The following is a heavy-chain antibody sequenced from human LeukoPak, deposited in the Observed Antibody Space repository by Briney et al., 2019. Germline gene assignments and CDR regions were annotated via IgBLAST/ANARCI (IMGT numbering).Heavy chain of an antibody. V-gene: IGHV3-23*01. CDR2: ISGSGGET. CDR3: AMVPHYGGNSPYFEL. D-gene: IGHD4-23*01. Sequence: PGGSLRLSCAASGFTFANYAMSWVRQAPGKGLEWVSSISGSGGETHSTDSVRGRFTISRDNSKGTLYLQMSSLRAEDTALYYCAMVPHYGGNSPYFELWGQGTLVTVSS. CDR1: GFTFANYA. J-gene: IGHJ4*02.